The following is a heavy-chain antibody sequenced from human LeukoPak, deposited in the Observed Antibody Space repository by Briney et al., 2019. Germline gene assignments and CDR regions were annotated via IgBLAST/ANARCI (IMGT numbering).Heavy chain of an antibody. J-gene: IGHJ4*02. CDR2: ISYDGSNK. V-gene: IGHV3-30*18. CDR1: GFTFSSYG. CDR3: AKDQIGLLWFGET. D-gene: IGHD3-10*01. Sequence: GGSLRLSCAASGFTFSSYGMHWVRQAPGKGLEWVAVISYDGSNKYYADSVKGRFTISRDNSKNTLYLQMNSLRAEDTAVYYCAKDQIGLLWFGETWGQGTLVTVSS.